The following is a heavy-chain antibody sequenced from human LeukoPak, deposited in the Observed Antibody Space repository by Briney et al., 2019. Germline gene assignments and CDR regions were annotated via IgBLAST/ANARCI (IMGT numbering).Heavy chain of an antibody. CDR1: GFTFDDYA. CDR3: AKDGQRRAVSVVTYMDV. D-gene: IGHD6-19*01. V-gene: IGHV3-9*01. Sequence: PGGSLRLSCAAAGFTFDDYAMHWVRQAPGKGRGWVSTINWNSGRMEYADSVKGRFTISRDNAKNSLYLQMNSLRDEDTALYYCAKDGQRRAVSVVTYMDVWGKGTTVTVSS. CDR2: INWNSGRM. J-gene: IGHJ6*03.